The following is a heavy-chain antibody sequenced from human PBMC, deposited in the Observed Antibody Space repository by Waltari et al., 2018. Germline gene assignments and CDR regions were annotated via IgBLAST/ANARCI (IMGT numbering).Heavy chain of an antibody. J-gene: IGHJ6*02. Sequence: EVQLVESGGGLVQPGGSLRLSCAASGFTVSSNYMSWVRQAPGKGLEWVSVIYSGGSTYYADSVKGRFTISRDNSKNTLYLQMNSRRAEDTAVYYCARDSRAMVRGVIITTYYYYGMDVWGQGTTVTVSS. V-gene: IGHV3-66*02. CDR2: IYSGGST. CDR1: GFTVSSNY. CDR3: ARDSRAMVRGVIITTYYYYGMDV. D-gene: IGHD3-10*01.